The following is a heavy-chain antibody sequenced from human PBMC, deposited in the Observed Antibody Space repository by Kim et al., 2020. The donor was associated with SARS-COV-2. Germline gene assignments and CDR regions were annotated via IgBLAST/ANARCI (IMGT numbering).Heavy chain of an antibody. D-gene: IGHD5-18*01. J-gene: IGHJ5*02. Sequence: GGSLRLSCVASGFTFSRHWMQWVRQAPGKGLAWVSHINKDGSEIRYADSVNGRFTASRDNAKNTLYLQMNSLRVEDTAVYYCARDYSAERKFDPWGQGTLVTVSS. CDR1: GFTFSRHW. V-gene: IGHV3-74*01. CDR3: ARDYSAERKFDP. CDR2: INKDGSEI.